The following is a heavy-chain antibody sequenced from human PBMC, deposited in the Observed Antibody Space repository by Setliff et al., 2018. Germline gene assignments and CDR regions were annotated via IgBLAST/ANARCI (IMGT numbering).Heavy chain of an antibody. CDR1: GITLSSYG. J-gene: IGHJ6*03. V-gene: IGHV3-30*02. CDR2: IQTNGNDK. Sequence: PGGSLRLSCAASGITLSSYGMDWVRQAPGKGLEWVSFIQTNGNDKNYADSVKGRFTIYRDDSKNTLYLQMDSLRPEDTAIYYCARGVDYCMDVWGKGTTVTVS. CDR3: ARGVDYCMDV. D-gene: IGHD2-15*01.